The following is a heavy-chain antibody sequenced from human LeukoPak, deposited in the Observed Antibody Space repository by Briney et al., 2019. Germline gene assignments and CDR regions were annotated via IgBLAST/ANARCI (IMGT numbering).Heavy chain of an antibody. V-gene: IGHV3-23*01. CDR3: ARHYYASQSPFDC. CDR2: ISASGAST. D-gene: IGHD3-10*01. CDR1: GFTFSTHA. Sequence: GGSLRLSCEASGFTFSTHAMDWVRQAPGKGLEWVSGISASGASTYSADSVKGRFTISRDNSKNTLYLQLESLRAEDTGAYYCARHYYASQSPFDCWGQGTLVTVSS. J-gene: IGHJ4*02.